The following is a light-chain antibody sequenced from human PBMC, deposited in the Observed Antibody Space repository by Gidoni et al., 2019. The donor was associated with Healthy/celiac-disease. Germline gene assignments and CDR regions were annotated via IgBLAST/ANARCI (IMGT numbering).Light chain of an antibody. CDR3: CSYVGSSSVL. CDR2: EVN. Sequence: QSALTQPASVSGSPGQPITIPCTGSRSDVGGYNLVSWYQQHPGKALKLVISEVNQRPSWVSNRFSGSKSGNTASLTISGLQAEDDAAYYCCSYVGSSSVLFGGGTKLTVL. V-gene: IGLV2-23*02. CDR1: RSDVGGYNL. J-gene: IGLJ2*01.